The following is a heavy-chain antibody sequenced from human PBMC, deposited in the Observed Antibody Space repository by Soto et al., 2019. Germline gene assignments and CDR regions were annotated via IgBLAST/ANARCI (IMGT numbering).Heavy chain of an antibody. CDR3: TRDASRDSSARGWFDP. CDR2: ISSNSAYI. J-gene: IGHJ5*02. Sequence: GGSLRLSCAASGFTFRSFTMNWVRQAPGKGLEWVSTISSNSAYIYYTDALRGRFTISRDNAKNSLHLQMNSLRAEDTAVYYCTRDASRDSSARGWFDPWCPGTLVTV. D-gene: IGHD6-13*01. V-gene: IGHV3-21*01. CDR1: GFTFRSFT.